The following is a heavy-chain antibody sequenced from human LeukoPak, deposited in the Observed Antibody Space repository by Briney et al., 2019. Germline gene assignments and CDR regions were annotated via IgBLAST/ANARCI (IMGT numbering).Heavy chain of an antibody. CDR3: AKGGGDYDFWSGYDNWFDP. CDR2: ISGSGGST. CDR1: GFTFSSYA. Sequence: GGSLRLSCAASGFTFSSYAMNWVRQAPGKGLEWVSAISGSGGSTYYADSVKGRFTISRDNSKNTLYLQMNSLRAEDTAVYYCAKGGGDYDFWSGYDNWFDPWGQGTLVTVSS. V-gene: IGHV3-23*01. J-gene: IGHJ5*02. D-gene: IGHD3-3*01.